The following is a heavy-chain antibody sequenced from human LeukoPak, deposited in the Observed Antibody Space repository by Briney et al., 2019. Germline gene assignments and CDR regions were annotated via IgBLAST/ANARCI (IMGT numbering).Heavy chain of an antibody. CDR1: GGTFSSYA. Sequence: ASVKVSCKASGGTFSSYAISWVRQAPGQGLEWMGGIIPIFGTANYAQKFQGRVTITADESTSTAYMELSSLGSEDTAVYYCASKSTVTSSIRHYYYYYGMDVWGQGTTVTVSS. D-gene: IGHD4-17*01. J-gene: IGHJ6*02. CDR3: ASKSTVTSSIRHYYYYYGMDV. V-gene: IGHV1-69*13. CDR2: IIPIFGTA.